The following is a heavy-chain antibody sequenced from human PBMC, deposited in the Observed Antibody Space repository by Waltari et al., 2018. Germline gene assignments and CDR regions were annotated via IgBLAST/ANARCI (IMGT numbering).Heavy chain of an antibody. CDR1: GFPFDSYN. J-gene: IGHJ6*02. CDR3: GRDGPNYYFGLDV. Sequence: EVQLVESGGSVVRPGGSLRLSCRASGFPFDSYNFNWVRQIPGKGLEWVSHINWDGSITTYVASVEGRFTVSRDNTRNIVYLQMNNLKPDDTAVYHCGRDGPNYYFGLDVWGQGTTVTVSS. CDR2: INWDGSIT. V-gene: IGHV3-20*01.